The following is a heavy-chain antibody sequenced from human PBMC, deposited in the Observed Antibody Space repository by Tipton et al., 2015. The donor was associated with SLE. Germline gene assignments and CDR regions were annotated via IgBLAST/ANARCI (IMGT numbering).Heavy chain of an antibody. Sequence: TLSLTCTVSGGSISSYYWSWIRQPPGKGLEWIGYIYYGGSTKYNPSLKSRVTISVDTSKNQFSLKLSSVTAADTAVYFCACAPEYGDPNYYFDYWGQGTLVTISP. CDR2: IYYGGST. V-gene: IGHV4-59*08. CDR1: GGSISSYY. D-gene: IGHD4-17*01. J-gene: IGHJ4*02. CDR3: ACAPEYGDPNYYFDY.